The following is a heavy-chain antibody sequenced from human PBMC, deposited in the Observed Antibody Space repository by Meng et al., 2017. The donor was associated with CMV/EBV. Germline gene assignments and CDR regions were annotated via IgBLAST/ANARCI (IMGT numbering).Heavy chain of an antibody. Sequence: LSLTCAASGFTFSSYAMHWVRQAPGKGLEWVAVISYDGSNKYYADSVKGRFTISRDNSKNTLYLQMNSLRAEDTAAYYCARDRRPNWFDPWGQGTLVTVSS. J-gene: IGHJ5*02. V-gene: IGHV3-30*04. CDR2: ISYDGSNK. CDR1: GFTFSSYA. CDR3: ARDRRPNWFDP.